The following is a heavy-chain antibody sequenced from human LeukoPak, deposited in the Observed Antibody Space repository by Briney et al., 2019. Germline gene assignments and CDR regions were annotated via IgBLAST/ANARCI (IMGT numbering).Heavy chain of an antibody. V-gene: IGHV3-48*03. J-gene: IGHJ4*02. Sequence: GGSLRLSCPASGFIFSRYEMNWVRQAPGKGLEWVSYISSSGSTTYYANSGEGRFTIPRDNSKNTLYLQMNSLRAEDTAVYYCAKDLSGSYDYWGQGTLVTVSS. CDR2: ISSSGSTT. D-gene: IGHD1-26*01. CDR1: GFIFSRYE. CDR3: AKDLSGSYDY.